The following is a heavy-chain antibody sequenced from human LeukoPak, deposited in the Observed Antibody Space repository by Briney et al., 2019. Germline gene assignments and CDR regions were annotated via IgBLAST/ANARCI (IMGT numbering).Heavy chain of an antibody. Sequence: SSETLSLTXAVYGASFNDYYWSWIRHTPTKGLEWIGEVNPSGSAKYNPSLRSRVTISADKSKKQFFLRLSPVAAADSGVYYCARERASNNHDNWFDPWGQGTLVTVSS. CDR2: VNPSGSA. CDR3: ARERASNNHDNWFDP. V-gene: IGHV4-34*01. CDR1: GASFNDYY. J-gene: IGHJ5*02.